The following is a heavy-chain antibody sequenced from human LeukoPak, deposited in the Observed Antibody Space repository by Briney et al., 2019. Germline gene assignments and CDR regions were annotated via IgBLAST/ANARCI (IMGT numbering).Heavy chain of an antibody. CDR3: ARGGGYTSSWYLEAFDI. CDR2: ISNSGNTI. D-gene: IGHD6-13*01. Sequence: GGSLRLSCAASGFTFSDYYMSWIRQAPGKGLEWVSYISNSGNTIYYPDSVKGRFTISRDNAKNSLYLQMSSVRAEDTAVYYCARGGGYTSSWYLEAFDIWGQGTMVTVSS. J-gene: IGHJ3*02. V-gene: IGHV3-11*04. CDR1: GFTFSDYY.